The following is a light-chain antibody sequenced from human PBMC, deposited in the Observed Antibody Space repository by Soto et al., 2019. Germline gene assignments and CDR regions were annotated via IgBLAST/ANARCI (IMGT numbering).Light chain of an antibody. CDR2: AAS. Sequence: DIQMTQSPASLSASVGDRVTITCRASQGISNDLGWFQQKPEKPPRRLIYAASNLQTGVPSRFSGSGSGTEFTLTKSSLQPEDFATYYCLQYNSYPPLLTFGGGTKVEIK. CDR3: LQYNSYPPLLT. V-gene: IGKV1-17*01. J-gene: IGKJ4*01. CDR1: QGISND.